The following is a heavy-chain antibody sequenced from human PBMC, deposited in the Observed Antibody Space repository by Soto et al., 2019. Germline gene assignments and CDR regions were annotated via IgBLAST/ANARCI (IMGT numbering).Heavy chain of an antibody. CDR3: VSQRTTVPTQAYFDY. CDR1: GGSVTNSSYY. V-gene: IGHV4-39*01. D-gene: IGHD4-17*01. CDR2: VYYRGRS. Sequence: LSLTCTVSGGSVTNSSYYWGWIRQSPGKGLEWIGSVYYRGRSYSKSSVKSRVTISVDTSKNRFSLSLNSVTASDTAVYFCVSQRTTVPTQAYFDYWGPGALVTVSS. J-gene: IGHJ4*02.